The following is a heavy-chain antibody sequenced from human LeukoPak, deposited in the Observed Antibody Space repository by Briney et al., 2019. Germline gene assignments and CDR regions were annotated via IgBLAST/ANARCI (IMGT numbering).Heavy chain of an antibody. V-gene: IGHV4-30-2*01. CDR3: ARVFYDSSGEVAFDI. Sequence: PSETLSLTCAVSGGSISSGDYSWSWIRQPPGKGLEWIGNIYHSGSTYYNPSLKSRVTMSVDRSKNQFSLKLSSVTAADAAAYYCARVFYDSSGEVAFDIWGQGTMVTVSS. J-gene: IGHJ3*02. CDR1: GGSISSGDYS. D-gene: IGHD3-22*01. CDR2: IYHSGST.